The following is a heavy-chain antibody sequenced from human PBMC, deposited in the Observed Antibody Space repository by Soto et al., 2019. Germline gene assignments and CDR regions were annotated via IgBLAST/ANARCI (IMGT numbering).Heavy chain of an antibody. V-gene: IGHV4-31*03. Sequence: SETLSLTCTVSGGSISSGGYYWSWIRQHPGKGLEWIGYIYYSGSIYYNPSLKSRVTISVDTSKNQFSLKLSSVTAADTAVYYCARGYSAGLDPWGQGTLVTVSS. J-gene: IGHJ5*02. CDR2: IYYSGSI. CDR1: GGSISSGGYY. D-gene: IGHD2-15*01. CDR3: ARGYSAGLDP.